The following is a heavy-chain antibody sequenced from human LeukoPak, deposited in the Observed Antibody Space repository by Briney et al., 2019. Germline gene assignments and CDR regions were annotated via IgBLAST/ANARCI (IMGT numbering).Heavy chain of an antibody. CDR3: AKGGSSRFDP. V-gene: IGHV3-7*05. CDR2: IKHDGSEK. D-gene: IGHD2-15*01. Sequence: GGSLRLSCAASGFTFGNYWMSWVRQAPGEGREGVGNIKHDGSEKYYVYSVKGRFTISRDNAKNSLYLQRNSLRADDTAVYYCAKGGSSRFDPWGQGALVTVSS. J-gene: IGHJ5*02. CDR1: GFTFGNYW.